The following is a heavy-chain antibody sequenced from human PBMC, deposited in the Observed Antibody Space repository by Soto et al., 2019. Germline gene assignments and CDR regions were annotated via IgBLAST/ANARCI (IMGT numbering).Heavy chain of an antibody. CDR2: INAGNGNT. CDR3: ARDGGYSYGYFDY. Sequence: VSVKVSCKASGYTLTSYAMRWVRQAPGQRLEWMGWINAGNGNTKYSQKFQGRVTITRDTSASTAYMELSSLRSEDTAVYYCARDGGYSYGYFDYWGQGTLVTVSS. CDR1: GYTLTSYA. J-gene: IGHJ4*02. V-gene: IGHV1-3*01. D-gene: IGHD5-18*01.